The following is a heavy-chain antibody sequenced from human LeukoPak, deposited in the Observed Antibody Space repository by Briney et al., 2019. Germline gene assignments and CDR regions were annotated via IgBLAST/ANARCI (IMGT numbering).Heavy chain of an antibody. V-gene: IGHV4-59*01. CDR3: ARVYYGSGSYYYYYYYGMDV. Sequence: PSETLSLTCNVSGGSISSYYWSWIRQPPGKGLEWIGYIYYSGSTNYNPSLKSRVTISVDTSKNQFSLKLSSVTAADTAVYYCARVYYGSGSYYYYYYYGMDVWGQGTTVTVSS. CDR1: GGSISSYY. D-gene: IGHD3-10*01. CDR2: IYYSGST. J-gene: IGHJ6*02.